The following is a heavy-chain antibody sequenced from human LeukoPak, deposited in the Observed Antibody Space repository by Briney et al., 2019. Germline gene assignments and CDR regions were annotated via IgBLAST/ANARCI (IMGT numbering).Heavy chain of an antibody. J-gene: IGHJ4*02. V-gene: IGHV3-30*18. CDR2: ISYDGSNK. CDR1: GFTFSRYG. CDR3: AKGNYYDSTSYYQPFFAPDY. D-gene: IGHD3-22*01. Sequence: PGGSLRLSCAASGFTFSRYGMHWVRQAPGKGLEWVTVISYDGSNKYYVDSVKGRFTISRDNSKDTLYLQMNSLRAEDTAVYYCAKGNYYDSTSYYQPFFAPDYWGQGTLVTVSS.